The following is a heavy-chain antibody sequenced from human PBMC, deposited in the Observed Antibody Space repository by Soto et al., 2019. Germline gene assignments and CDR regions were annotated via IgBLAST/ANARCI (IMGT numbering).Heavy chain of an antibody. V-gene: IGHV4-59*01. CDR2: IYYSGST. CDR3: ARCIAVAGETEDYFDF. J-gene: IGHJ4*02. D-gene: IGHD6-19*01. Sequence: SETLSLTCTVSGGSISSYYWSWIRQPPGKGLEWIGYIYYSGSTNYNPSLKSRVTISVDTSKNQFSLKLSSVTAADTAVYYCARCIAVAGETEDYFDFWGQGTLVTVSS. CDR1: GGSISSYY.